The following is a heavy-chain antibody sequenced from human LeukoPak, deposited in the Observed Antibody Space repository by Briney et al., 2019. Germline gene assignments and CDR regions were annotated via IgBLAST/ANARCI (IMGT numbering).Heavy chain of an antibody. D-gene: IGHD3-3*01. J-gene: IGHJ4*02. Sequence: PGGSLRLSCAASGFTFSSYGMHWVRQAPGKGLEWVAFIRYDGSNKYYADSVKGRFTISRDNSKNTLYLQMNSLRAEDTAVYYCELLYDFWSGHRDYWGQGTLVTVSS. CDR3: ELLYDFWSGHRDY. CDR1: GFTFSSYG. V-gene: IGHV3-30*02. CDR2: IRYDGSNK.